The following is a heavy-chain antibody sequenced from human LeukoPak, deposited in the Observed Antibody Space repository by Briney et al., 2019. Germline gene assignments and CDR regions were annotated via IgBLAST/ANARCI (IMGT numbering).Heavy chain of an antibody. J-gene: IGHJ5*02. V-gene: IGHV4-61*08. Sequence: PSETLCLTCTVSGGSISNGDYYGSWIRQPPGKGLEWIGYIYYSGSTNYNPSLKSRVTISVDTSKNQFTLKLSSVTAADTAVYYCARGLSYDILTGLPNWFDLWGQGTLVTVPS. CDR3: ARGLSYDILTGLPNWFDL. CDR2: IYYSGST. D-gene: IGHD3-9*01. CDR1: GGSISNGDYY.